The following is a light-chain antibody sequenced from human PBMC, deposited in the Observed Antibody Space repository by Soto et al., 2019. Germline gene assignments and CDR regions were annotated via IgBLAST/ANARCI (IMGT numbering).Light chain of an antibody. J-gene: IGKJ1*01. CDR2: DVS. V-gene: IGKV1-5*01. CDR3: QQYHSYRT. CDR1: QSISKW. Sequence: DIQMTQSPSTLSASVGDRVTITCRASQSISKWLAWYQQKPGKAPKLLMYDVSSLESGVPSRFSGSGSGTEFTLTISSQQSDDCATYYCQQYHSYRTFGQGTKVEIK.